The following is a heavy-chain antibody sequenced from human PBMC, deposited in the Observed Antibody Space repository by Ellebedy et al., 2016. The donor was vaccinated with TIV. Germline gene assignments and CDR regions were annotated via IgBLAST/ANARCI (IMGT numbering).Heavy chain of an antibody. Sequence: SQTLSLTCXISGDSVSSNSAAWHWIRQSPSRGLEWLGRTYYRSKWSNDYALSVKSRITINPDTSKNQFSLQLNSVTPEDTAVYYCARDFTTVRGVMNPFDHWGQGILVTVSS. J-gene: IGHJ5*02. D-gene: IGHD3-10*01. CDR3: ARDFTTVRGVMNPFDH. CDR2: TYYRSKWSN. V-gene: IGHV6-1*01. CDR1: GDSVSSNSAA.